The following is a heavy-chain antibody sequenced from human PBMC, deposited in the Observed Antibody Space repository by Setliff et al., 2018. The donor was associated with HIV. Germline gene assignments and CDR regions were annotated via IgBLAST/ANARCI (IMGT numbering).Heavy chain of an antibody. CDR2: INPVNGRT. J-gene: IGHJ6*03. V-gene: IGHV1-2*02. CDR1: GYIFTGYY. CDR3: ARDRRAGVYYYTDV. Sequence: ASVKVSCKASGYIFTGYYMHWVRRAPGQGFEWMGWINPVNGRTQYGQKFQGRLTLTRDTSIRTAYMELSGLTFDDTAMYYCARDRRAGVYYYTDVWGTGTTVTVSS. D-gene: IGHD7-27*01.